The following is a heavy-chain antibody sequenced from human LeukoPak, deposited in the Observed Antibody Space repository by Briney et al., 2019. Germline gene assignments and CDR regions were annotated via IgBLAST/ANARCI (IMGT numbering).Heavy chain of an antibody. Sequence: GGSLRLSCAGSGFSFSSYGMHWVRQAPGKGLEWMAFIRSDGSNKYYADSVKGRFTISRDNSKNTLYLQMNSLRAEDTAVYYCAKDRQRGYSYGDYWGQGTLVTVSS. CDR2: IRSDGSNK. CDR3: AKDRQRGYSYGDY. J-gene: IGHJ4*02. D-gene: IGHD5-18*01. CDR1: GFSFSSYG. V-gene: IGHV3-30*02.